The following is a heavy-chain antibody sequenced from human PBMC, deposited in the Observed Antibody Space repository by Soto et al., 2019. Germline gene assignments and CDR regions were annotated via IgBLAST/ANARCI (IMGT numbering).Heavy chain of an antibody. D-gene: IGHD5-18*01. CDR1: GGSISSSNW. J-gene: IGHJ3*02. CDR3: AGFSGYSYGNDAFDI. V-gene: IGHV4-4*02. Sequence: PSETLSLTCAVSGGSISSSNWWSWVRQPPGKGLEWIGEIYHSGSTNYNPSLKSRVTISVDKSKNQFSLKLSSVTAADTAVYYGAGFSGYSYGNDAFDIWGQVTMVTVSS. CDR2: IYHSGST.